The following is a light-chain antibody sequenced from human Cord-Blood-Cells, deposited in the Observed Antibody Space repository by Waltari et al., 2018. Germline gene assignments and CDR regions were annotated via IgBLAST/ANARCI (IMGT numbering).Light chain of an antibody. CDR1: QSISSW. Sequence: IQMTPSPTTLSSSLRGKVPITCRASQSISSWLAWYQQKPGKAPKLLIYKASSLESGVPSRFSGSGSGTEFTLTISSLQPDDFATYYCQQYNSYSRTFGQGTKVEIK. CDR3: QQYNSYSRT. V-gene: IGKV1-5*03. CDR2: KAS. J-gene: IGKJ1*01.